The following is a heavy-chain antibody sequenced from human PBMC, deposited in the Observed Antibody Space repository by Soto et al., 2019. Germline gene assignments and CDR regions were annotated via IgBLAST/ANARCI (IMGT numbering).Heavy chain of an antibody. CDR1: GLSLSTSGVG. CDR3: AHRQGTSSGWFNYDY. D-gene: IGHD6-19*01. J-gene: IGHJ4*02. Sequence: QITLKESGPTLVKPTQTLTLTCTLSGLSLSTSGVGVGWIRQPPGKALDWLALIYWDDDKRYSPSLKSRLTITKDASKNQVVLTVTNMDPVDTATYYCAHRQGTSSGWFNYDYWGQGTLVTVSS. V-gene: IGHV2-5*02. CDR2: IYWDDDK.